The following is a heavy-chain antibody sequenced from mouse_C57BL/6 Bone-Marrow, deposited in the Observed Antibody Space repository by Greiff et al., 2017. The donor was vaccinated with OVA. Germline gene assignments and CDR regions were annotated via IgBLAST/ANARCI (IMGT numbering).Heavy chain of an antibody. J-gene: IGHJ3*01. D-gene: IGHD1-1*01. V-gene: IGHV5-6*01. Sequence: EVKLVESGGDLVKPGGSLKLSCAASGFTFSNYGMSWVRQTPDKRLEWVATISSGGSYTYYPDSVKGRFTISRDNAKNTLYLQMSSLKSEDTAMYYCARPAVVPFAYWGQGTLVTVSA. CDR3: ARPAVVPFAY. CDR2: ISSGGSYT. CDR1: GFTFSNYG.